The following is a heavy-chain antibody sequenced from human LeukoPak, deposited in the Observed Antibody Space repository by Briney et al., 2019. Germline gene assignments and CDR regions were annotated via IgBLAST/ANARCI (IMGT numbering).Heavy chain of an antibody. V-gene: IGHV1-69*01. D-gene: IGHD3-3*01. CDR3: ANGPDYDFWSGYN. J-gene: IGHJ4*02. Sequence: SVKVSCKASGGTFSSYAISWMRQAPGQGLEWMGGIIPIFGTANYAQKFQGRVTITADESTSTAYMELSSLRSEDTAVYYCANGPDYDFWSGYNWGQGTLVTVSS. CDR2: IIPIFGTA. CDR1: GGTFSSYA.